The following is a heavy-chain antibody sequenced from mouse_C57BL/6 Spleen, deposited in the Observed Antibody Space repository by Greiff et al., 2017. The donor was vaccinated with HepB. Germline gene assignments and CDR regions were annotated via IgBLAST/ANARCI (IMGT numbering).Heavy chain of an antibody. CDR3: ARQIATVGSFAY. V-gene: IGHV5-6*01. CDR1: GFTFSSYG. Sequence: EVQLVESGGDLVKPGGSLKLSCAASGFTFSSYGMSWVRQTPDKRLEWVATIRSGGSYTYYPDSVKGRFTISRENAKNTRYLQMSSLKSDDTAMYYCARQIATVGSFAYWGQGTMVTVSA. D-gene: IGHD1-1*01. CDR2: IRSGGSYT. J-gene: IGHJ3*01.